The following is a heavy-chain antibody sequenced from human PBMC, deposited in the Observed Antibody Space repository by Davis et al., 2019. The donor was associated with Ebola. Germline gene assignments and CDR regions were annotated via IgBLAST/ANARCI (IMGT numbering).Heavy chain of an antibody. J-gene: IGHJ1*01. CDR3: RLDSSMEQH. CDR1: GYTFTSYA. V-gene: IGHV1-3*01. D-gene: IGHD6-19*01. Sequence: ASVKVSCKASGYTFTSYAMHWVRQAPGQRLEWMGWINAGNGNTKYSQKFQGRVTMTRNTSISTAYMELSSLRSEDTAVYYCRLDSSMEQHWGQGTLVTVSS. CDR2: INAGNGNT.